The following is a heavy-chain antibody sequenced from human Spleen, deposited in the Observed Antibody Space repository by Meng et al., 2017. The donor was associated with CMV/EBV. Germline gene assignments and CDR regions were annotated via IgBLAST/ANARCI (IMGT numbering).Heavy chain of an antibody. CDR2: ISAYNGNK. CDR1: GDTFTSYG. Sequence: QVQLVQSGAELSKPGASVKFSCKASGDTFTSYGISWVRQAPGQGLEWMGWISAYNGNKHYAQKFQGRVTMTTDTSTSTAYMELRSLRSDDTAVYYCARDSYTSLDYWGQGILVTVSS. CDR3: ARDSYTSLDY. D-gene: IGHD3-16*01. J-gene: IGHJ4*02. V-gene: IGHV1-18*01.